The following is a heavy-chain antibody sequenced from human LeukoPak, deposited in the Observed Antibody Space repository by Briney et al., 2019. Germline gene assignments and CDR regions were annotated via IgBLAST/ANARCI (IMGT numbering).Heavy chain of an antibody. D-gene: IGHD3-16*02. Sequence: SETLSLTCTVSGGSISSSSYYWGWIRQPPGKGLEWIGSIYYSGSTYYNPSLKSRVTISVDTSKNQFSLKLSSVTAADTAVYYCARGFYDYVWGSYRRDGNYFDYWGQGTLVTVSS. V-gene: IGHV4-39*07. CDR1: GGSISSSSYY. CDR2: IYYSGST. CDR3: ARGFYDYVWGSYRRDGNYFDY. J-gene: IGHJ4*02.